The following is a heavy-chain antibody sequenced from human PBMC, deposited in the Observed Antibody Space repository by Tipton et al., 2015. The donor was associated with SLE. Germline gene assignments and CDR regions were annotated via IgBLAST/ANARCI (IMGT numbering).Heavy chain of an antibody. D-gene: IGHD2-21*01. CDR2: LSYDGGNK. Sequence: SLRLSCAASGFTFSDYAMHWVRQAPGKGLEWVAVLSYDGGNKYYADSVRGRFTISRDKSKNTLYLHMNSLRAEDSAVYYCAKETGGGGDCCPFHYWGQGTLVTVSS. V-gene: IGHV3-30-3*01. CDR1: GFTFSDYA. J-gene: IGHJ4*02. CDR3: AKETGGGGDCCPFHY.